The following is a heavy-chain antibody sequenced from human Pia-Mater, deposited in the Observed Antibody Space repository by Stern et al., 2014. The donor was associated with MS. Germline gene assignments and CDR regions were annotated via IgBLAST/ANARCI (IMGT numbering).Heavy chain of an antibody. V-gene: IGHV3-30*04. Sequence: VPLVQSGGGVVQPGRPLRVSCVASGFTLGSCAMHWVRQAPGKGLEWVAGVSPEGSNKYYAPSVKGRFTISSDNSPNTLYMQRRSLRPEDTAVYYCAKDRQYLTYFFDHWGQGSLVTVSS. D-gene: IGHD2/OR15-2a*01. CDR2: VSPEGSNK. CDR3: AKDRQYLTYFFDH. CDR1: GFTLGSCA. J-gene: IGHJ5*02.